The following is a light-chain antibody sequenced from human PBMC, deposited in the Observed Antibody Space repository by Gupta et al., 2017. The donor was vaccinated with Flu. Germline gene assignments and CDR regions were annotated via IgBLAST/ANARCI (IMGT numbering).Light chain of an antibody. CDR3: EKCNSAPQT. V-gene: IGKV1-27*01. CDR1: ESSSNF. CDR2: AAS. Sequence: GARATNTCRESESSSNFLGWYKQKPGKGPKLLMYAASDSQPGVPSRFSGSGSGRDFTIIIISMQAEDVVTYYWEKCNSAPQTFGQGTNVDIK. J-gene: IGKJ3*01.